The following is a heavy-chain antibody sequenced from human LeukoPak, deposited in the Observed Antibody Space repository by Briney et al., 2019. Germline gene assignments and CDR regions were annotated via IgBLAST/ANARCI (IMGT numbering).Heavy chain of an antibody. Sequence: SETLSLTCAVYGGSFSGYYWSWIRQPPGKGLEWIGEINHSGSTNYNPSLKGRVTISVDTSKNQFSLKLSSVTAADTAVYYCARRVIGGWYDAFDIWGQGTMVTVSS. V-gene: IGHV4-34*01. CDR3: ARRVIGGWYDAFDI. J-gene: IGHJ3*02. CDR2: INHSGST. D-gene: IGHD6-19*01. CDR1: GGSFSGYY.